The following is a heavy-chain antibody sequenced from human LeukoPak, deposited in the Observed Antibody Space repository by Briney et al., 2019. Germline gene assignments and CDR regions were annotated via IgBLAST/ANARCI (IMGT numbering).Heavy chain of an antibody. Sequence: GGSLRLSCAASGFTFDDYAMMWVRQAPGKGLAWVSGINWDGGSTDYADSVKGRFTISRDNAKNSLYLQMDSLRAEDTAVYYCARDLAYYDSSGYPPYWGQGTLVTVSS. CDR3: ARDLAYYDSSGYPPY. V-gene: IGHV3-20*04. CDR2: INWDGGST. J-gene: IGHJ4*02. D-gene: IGHD3-22*01. CDR1: GFTFDDYA.